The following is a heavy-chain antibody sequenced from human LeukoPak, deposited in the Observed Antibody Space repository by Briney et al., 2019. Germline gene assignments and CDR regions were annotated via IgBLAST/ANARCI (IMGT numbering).Heavy chain of an antibody. J-gene: IGHJ4*02. CDR2: IKQDGSEK. CDR3: ARDKYSGSYPLDY. Sequence: GGSLRLSCAASGFTFSSYWMSWVRQAPGKGLEWVANIKQDGSEKYYVDSVKGRFTISRDNAKKSLYLQMNSLRVEDTAVYYCARDKYSGSYPLDYWGQGTLVTVSS. V-gene: IGHV3-7*03. CDR1: GFTFSSYW. D-gene: IGHD1-26*01.